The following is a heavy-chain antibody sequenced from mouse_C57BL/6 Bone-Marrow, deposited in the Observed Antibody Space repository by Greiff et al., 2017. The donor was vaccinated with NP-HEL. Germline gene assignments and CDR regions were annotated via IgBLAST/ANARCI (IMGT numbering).Heavy chain of an antibody. J-gene: IGHJ3*01. D-gene: IGHD4-1*01. CDR3: ASSQTGTWFAY. CDR2: IWSGGST. V-gene: IGHV2-2*01. Sequence: VQLQQSGPGLVQPSQSLSITCTVSGFSLTSYGVHWVRQSPGKGLEWLGVIWSGGSTDYNAAFISRLSSSKDNSKSQVFFKMNSPQADDTAIYYCASSQTGTWFAYWGQGTLVTVSA. CDR1: GFSLTSYG.